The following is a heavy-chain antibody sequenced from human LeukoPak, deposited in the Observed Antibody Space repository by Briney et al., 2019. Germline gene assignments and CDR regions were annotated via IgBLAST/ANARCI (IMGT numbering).Heavy chain of an antibody. D-gene: IGHD6-13*01. CDR3: ARDPKAAAGAVYSDDKENDAFDI. Sequence: EASVKVSCKASGYTFTSYGISWVRQAPGQGLEWMGWISAYNGNTNYAQKLQGRVTMTTDTSTSTAYMELRSLRSDDTAVYYCARDPKAAAGAVYSDDKENDAFDIWGQGTMVTVSS. V-gene: IGHV1-18*01. CDR1: GYTFTSYG. J-gene: IGHJ3*02. CDR2: ISAYNGNT.